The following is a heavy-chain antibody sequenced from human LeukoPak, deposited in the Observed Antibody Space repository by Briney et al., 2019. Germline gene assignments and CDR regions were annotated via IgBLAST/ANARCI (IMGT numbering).Heavy chain of an antibody. J-gene: IGHJ6*02. V-gene: IGHV4-38-2*02. Sequence: SETLSLTCTVSGYSISRGYHWGWIRQPPGKGLEWIGNIYYSGSTYYNPSLQSRVTISVDTSQNQFSLTLSSVTAADTAVYYCARAHSIASYYYGVDVWGQGTTVTVSS. CDR3: ARAHSIASYYYGVDV. CDR2: IYYSGST. D-gene: IGHD6-13*01. CDR1: GYSISRGYH.